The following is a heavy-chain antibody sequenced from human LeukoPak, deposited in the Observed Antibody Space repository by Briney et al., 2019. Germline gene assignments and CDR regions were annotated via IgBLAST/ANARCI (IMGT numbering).Heavy chain of an antibody. CDR1: GFTFSSYG. CDR2: ISYDGSNK. J-gene: IGHJ4*02. D-gene: IGHD2-2*01. Sequence: PGRSLRLSCAASGFTFSSYGMHWVRQAPGKGLEWVAVISYDGSNKYYTDSVKGRFTISRDNSKNTLYLQMNSLRAEDTAVYYCAKDRRGRGYCSSTSCPISHLGYWGQGTLVTVSS. V-gene: IGHV3-30*18. CDR3: AKDRRGRGYCSSTSCPISHLGY.